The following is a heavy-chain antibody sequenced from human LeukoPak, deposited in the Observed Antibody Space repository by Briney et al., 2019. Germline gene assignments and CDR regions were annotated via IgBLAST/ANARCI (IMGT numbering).Heavy chain of an antibody. CDR2: IKADGSEK. V-gene: IGHV3-7*01. J-gene: IGHJ6*03. CDR1: GFNFSFFW. Sequence: GGSLRLSCVGSGFNFSFFWMNWVRQAPGKGLEWVANIKADGSEKYYVDSVKGRFTISRDNAKNSLYLQMNSLRAEDTAVYYCARDRTTVTSHYYYYYMDVWGKGTTVTVSS. D-gene: IGHD4-17*01. CDR3: ARDRTTVTSHYYYYYMDV.